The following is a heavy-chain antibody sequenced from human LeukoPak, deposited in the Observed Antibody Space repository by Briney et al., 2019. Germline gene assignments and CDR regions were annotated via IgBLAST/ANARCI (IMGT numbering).Heavy chain of an antibody. CDR3: ASRRGWSAGLAFDI. V-gene: IGHV4-38-2*02. J-gene: IGHJ3*02. D-gene: IGHD3-10*01. Sequence: SETLSLTCTVSGYSISSGYYWGWIRQPPGKGLEWIGSIYHSGSTYYNPSLKSRVTISVDTSKNQFSLKLSSVTSADTAVYYCASRRGWSAGLAFDIWGQGTMVTVSS. CDR2: IYHSGST. CDR1: GYSISSGYY.